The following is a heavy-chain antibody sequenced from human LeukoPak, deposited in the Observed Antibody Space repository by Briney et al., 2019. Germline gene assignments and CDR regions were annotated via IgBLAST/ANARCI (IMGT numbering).Heavy chain of an antibody. CDR1: GGSISSYY. D-gene: IGHD4-11*01. V-gene: IGHV4-59*08. CDR2: IYYSGST. CDR3: ARQGGMTTALAFDY. J-gene: IGHJ4*02. Sequence: SETLSLTCTVSGGSISSYYWSWIRQPPGKGLEWIGYIYYSGSTNYNPSLKSRVTISVDTSKNQFSLKLSSVTAADTAVYYCARQGGMTTALAFDYWGQGTLVTVSS.